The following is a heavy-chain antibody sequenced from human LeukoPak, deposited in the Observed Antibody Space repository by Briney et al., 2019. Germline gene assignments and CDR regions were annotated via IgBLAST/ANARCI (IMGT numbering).Heavy chain of an antibody. D-gene: IGHD5-24*01. CDR3: AKEGRSLQTY. J-gene: IGHJ4*02. V-gene: IGHV3-7*03. CDR1: GFMFSSNW. CDR2: IKEDGTET. Sequence: GGSLRLSCAASGFMFSSNWMSWVRLAPGKGLEWVANIKEDGTETYYVDSVQGRFTISRDNAKNSLYLQMNSLRVEDTAVYYCAKEGRSLQTYWGQGTLVTVSS.